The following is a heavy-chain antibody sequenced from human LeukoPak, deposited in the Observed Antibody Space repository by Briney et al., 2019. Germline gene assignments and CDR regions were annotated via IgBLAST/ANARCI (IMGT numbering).Heavy chain of an antibody. CDR1: GDSISSYY. D-gene: IGHD2-15*01. Sequence: PSETLSLTCTVSGDSISSYYWSWIRQPPGKGLEWIGEINHSGSTNYNPSLKSRVTISVDTSKNQFSLKLSSVTAADTAVYYCARGGGYCSGGSCYSLNWFDPWGQGTLVTVSS. CDR2: INHSGST. CDR3: ARGGGYCSGGSCYSLNWFDP. V-gene: IGHV4-34*01. J-gene: IGHJ5*02.